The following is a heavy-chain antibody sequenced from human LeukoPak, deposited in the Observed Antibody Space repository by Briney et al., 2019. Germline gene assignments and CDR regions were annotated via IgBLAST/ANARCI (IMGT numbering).Heavy chain of an antibody. Sequence: ASVKVSCKVSGYTLTELSMHWVRQAPGKGLEWMGGFDPEDGETIYAQKFQGRVTMPEDTSTDTAYMELSSLRSEDTAVYYCATGPDTAMVNDWFDPWGQGTLVTVSS. D-gene: IGHD5-18*01. V-gene: IGHV1-24*01. CDR3: ATGPDTAMVNDWFDP. CDR1: GYTLTELS. J-gene: IGHJ5*02. CDR2: FDPEDGET.